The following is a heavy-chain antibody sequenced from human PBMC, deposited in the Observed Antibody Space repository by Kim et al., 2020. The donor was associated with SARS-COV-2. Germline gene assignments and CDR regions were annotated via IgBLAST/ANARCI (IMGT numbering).Heavy chain of an antibody. CDR3: ARGGTSMVYWYGLDV. D-gene: IGHD3-10*01. J-gene: IGHJ6*02. Sequence: GGSLRLSCAASGFSFSDYYINWVRQAPGKGLEWLSHISGSGVTMNYADSVKGRIIISRDNAKNSLFLQMNSLRADDTAIYYCARGGTSMVYWYGLDVWG. CDR1: GFSFSDYY. CDR2: ISGSGVTM. V-gene: IGHV3-11*01.